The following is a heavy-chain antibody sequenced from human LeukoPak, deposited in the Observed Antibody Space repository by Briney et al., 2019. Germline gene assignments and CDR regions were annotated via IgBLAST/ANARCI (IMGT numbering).Heavy chain of an antibody. CDR2: VLYTGST. CDR1: GDSITRGAYS. J-gene: IGHJ4*02. Sequence: PSETLSLTCAVSGDSITRGAYSWSWIRQPPGKGLEYIGYVLYTGSTYYNPSLKSRVTISVDTSKNQFSLKLTSLTAADTAVYFCARQLGIGGYFDYWGQGILVTVSS. CDR3: ARQLGIGGYFDY. D-gene: IGHD7-27*01. V-gene: IGHV4-30-4*07.